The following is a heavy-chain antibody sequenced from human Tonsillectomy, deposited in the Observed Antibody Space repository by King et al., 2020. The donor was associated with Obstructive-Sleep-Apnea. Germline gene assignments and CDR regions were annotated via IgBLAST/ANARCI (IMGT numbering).Heavy chain of an antibody. J-gene: IGHJ4*02. D-gene: IGHD2-8*02. V-gene: IGHV4-59*08. Sequence: VQLQESGPGLMKPSETLSLTCTVSGGSISGYFWSWIRQPPGKGLEWLAYIYYSGSTNSNPSLKSRVTISVDTSKSQFSLKLTSVTAADTAVYYCARHVWWAMDPFDYWGQGTLDTVSS. CDR3: ARHVWWAMDPFDY. CDR2: IYYSGST. CDR1: GGSISGYF.